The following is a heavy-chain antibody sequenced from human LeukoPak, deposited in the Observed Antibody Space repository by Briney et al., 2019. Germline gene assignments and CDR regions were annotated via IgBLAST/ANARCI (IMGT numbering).Heavy chain of an antibody. CDR2: IYYSGST. D-gene: IGHD4-17*01. CDR3: ARSAEDYGDYDY. V-gene: IGHV4-31*03. J-gene: IGHJ4*02. CDR1: GGSISSGGYY. Sequence: PSETLPLTCTVSGGSISSGGYYWSWIRQHPGKGLEWIGYIYYSGSTYYNPSLKSRVTISVDTSKNQFSLKLSSVTAADTAVYYCARSAEDYGDYDYWGQGTLVTVSS.